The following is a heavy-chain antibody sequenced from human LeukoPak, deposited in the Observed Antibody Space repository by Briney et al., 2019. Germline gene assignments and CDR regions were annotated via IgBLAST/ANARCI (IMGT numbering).Heavy chain of an antibody. J-gene: IGHJ4*02. CDR1: GGSISSYY. CDR2: IYYSGST. D-gene: IGHD6-19*01. CDR3: VRGGGSSGWYVGSHFDY. Sequence: SETLSLTCTVSGGSISSYYWGWIRRPPGKGLGWIGYIYYSGSTNYNPSLKSRVTISVDTSKNQFSLKTAADTAVYYCVRGGGSSGWYVGSHFDYWGQGTLVTVSS. V-gene: IGHV4-59*01.